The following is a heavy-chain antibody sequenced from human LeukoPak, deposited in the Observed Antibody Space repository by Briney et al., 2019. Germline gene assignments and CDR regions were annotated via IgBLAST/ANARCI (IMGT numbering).Heavy chain of an antibody. CDR2: IDYTGST. CDR3: ARDYIVVVPAALRRYYYYYMDV. J-gene: IGHJ6*03. D-gene: IGHD2-2*01. V-gene: IGHV4-30-4*08. Sequence: SQTLSLTCTVSSGSISSIDYYWNWLRQPPVKGLEWIAYIDYTGSTHYNPSLKSRVTISVDTSKNQFSLKLSSVTAADTAVYYCARDYIVVVPAALRRYYYYYMDVWGKGTTVTVSS. CDR1: SGSISSIDYY.